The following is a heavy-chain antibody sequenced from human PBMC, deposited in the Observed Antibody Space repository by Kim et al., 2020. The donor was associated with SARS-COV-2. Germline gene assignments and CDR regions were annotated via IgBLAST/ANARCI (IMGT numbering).Heavy chain of an antibody. CDR3: ARGGNSIFGVVIPLDY. V-gene: IGHV4-34*01. D-gene: IGHD3-3*01. Sequence: SLKSRVTISVDTSKNQFSLKLSSVTAADTAVYYCARGGNSIFGVVIPLDYWGQGTLVTVSS. J-gene: IGHJ4*02.